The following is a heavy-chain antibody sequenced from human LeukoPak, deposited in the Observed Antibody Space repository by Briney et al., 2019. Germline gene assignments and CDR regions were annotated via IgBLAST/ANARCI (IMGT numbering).Heavy chain of an antibody. Sequence: QPGGSLRLSCAASGFSFSTYWMHWVRQAPGKGLVWVSRIRNDGSMTFYADSVKGRFTISRDNSKNTPYLQMNSLRAEDTAVYYCAKGGIWFGEFPFDYWGQGTLATVSS. CDR2: IRNDGSMT. CDR3: AKGGIWFGEFPFDY. J-gene: IGHJ4*02. CDR1: GFSFSTYW. D-gene: IGHD3-10*01. V-gene: IGHV3-74*01.